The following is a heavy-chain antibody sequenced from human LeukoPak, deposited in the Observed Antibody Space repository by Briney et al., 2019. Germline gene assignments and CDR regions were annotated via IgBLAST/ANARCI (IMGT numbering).Heavy chain of an antibody. D-gene: IGHD1-26*01. Sequence: SVKVSCKASGGTFSSYAISWVRQAPGQGLEWMGGIILIFGTANYAQKFQGRVTITTDESTSTAYMELSSLRSEDTAVYYCARGSYYGGGIDYWGQGTLVTVSS. CDR1: GGTFSSYA. V-gene: IGHV1-69*05. J-gene: IGHJ4*02. CDR3: ARGSYYGGGIDY. CDR2: IILIFGTA.